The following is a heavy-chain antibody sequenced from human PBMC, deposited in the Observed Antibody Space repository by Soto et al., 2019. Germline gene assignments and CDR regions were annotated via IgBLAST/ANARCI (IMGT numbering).Heavy chain of an antibody. D-gene: IGHD4-17*01. CDR3: ARHPTSTVVTSYYYGMDV. J-gene: IGHJ6*02. V-gene: IGHV5-51*01. Sequence: GESLKISCKGSGYSFTSYWIAWVRQMPGKGLDWMGIIYPGDSDTKYSPSFQGHVTISADKSISTAYLQWSSLKASDTAMYYCARHPTSTVVTSYYYGMDVWRQGTTVTVSS. CDR1: GYSFTSYW. CDR2: IYPGDSDT.